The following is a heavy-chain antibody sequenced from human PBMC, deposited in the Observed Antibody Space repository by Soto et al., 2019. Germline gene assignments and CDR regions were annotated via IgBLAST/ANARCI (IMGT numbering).Heavy chain of an antibody. J-gene: IGHJ6*03. CDR3: ARAITKILVVPGALDYYYYYYMDV. D-gene: IGHD2-2*01. Sequence: EVQLVESGGGLVQPGGSVRLSCAASGFTLSTYDMNWVRQAPGKGLEWVSYISSRDSTIYYADSLKGRFTISRDNAKNSLFLQMNSLRAEDTAVYFCARAITKILVVPGALDYYYYYYMDVWGKGTTVTVSS. CDR2: ISSRDSTI. V-gene: IGHV3-48*03. CDR1: GFTLSTYD.